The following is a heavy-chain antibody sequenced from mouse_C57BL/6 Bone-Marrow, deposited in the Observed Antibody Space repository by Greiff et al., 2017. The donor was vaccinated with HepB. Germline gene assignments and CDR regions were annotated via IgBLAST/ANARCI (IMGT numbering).Heavy chain of an antibody. CDR3: ARRLRYAIDY. Sequence: EVKLMESGGGLVQPGGSLKLSCAAFGFTFSDYGMAWVRQAPRKGPEWVAFISNLAYSIYYADTVTGRFTISRENAKNTLYLEMSSLRSEDTAMYYCARRLRYAIDYWGQGTSVTVSS. CDR1: GFTFSDYG. CDR2: ISNLAYSI. J-gene: IGHJ4*01. V-gene: IGHV5-15*04.